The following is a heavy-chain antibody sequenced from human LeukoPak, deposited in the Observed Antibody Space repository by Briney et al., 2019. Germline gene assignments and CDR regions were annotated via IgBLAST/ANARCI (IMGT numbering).Heavy chain of an antibody. J-gene: IGHJ2*01. CDR3: AKGGGGNFDWYFDL. CDR2: ISGSGGST. Sequence: GGPLRLSCAASGFTFSSYAMSWVRQAPGKGLEWVSAISGSGGSTYYADSVKGRFTISRDNSKNTLYLRMNSLRAEDTAVYYCAKGGGGNFDWYFDLWGRGTLVTVSS. D-gene: IGHD4-23*01. V-gene: IGHV3-23*01. CDR1: GFTFSSYA.